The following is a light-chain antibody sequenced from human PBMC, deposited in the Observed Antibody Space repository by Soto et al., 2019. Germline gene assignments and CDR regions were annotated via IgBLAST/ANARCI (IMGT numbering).Light chain of an antibody. CDR3: CSYAGSSTYV. V-gene: IGLV2-23*01. Sequence: QSVLTQPASVSGSPGQSITIPCTGTSSDVGSYIFASWFQQHPGKAPKLMIYEGSKRPSGVYNRFSGSKSGNTASLTISGLQAEDEADYYCCSYAGSSTYVFGTGTKVTVL. J-gene: IGLJ1*01. CDR1: SSDVGSYIF. CDR2: EGS.